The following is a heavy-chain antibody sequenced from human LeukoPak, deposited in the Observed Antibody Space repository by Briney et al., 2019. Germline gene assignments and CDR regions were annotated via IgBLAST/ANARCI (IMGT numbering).Heavy chain of an antibody. J-gene: IGHJ6*03. V-gene: IGHV4-59*12. CDR1: GGSISSYY. D-gene: IGHD3-9*01. Sequence: SETLSLTCTVSGGSISSYYWSWIRQPPGKGLEWIGYIYYSGSTNYNPSLKSRVTISVDTSKNQFSLKLSSVTAADTAVYYCARLIRYFDRALSYYYYMDVWGKGTTVTISS. CDR3: ARLIRYFDRALSYYYYMDV. CDR2: IYYSGST.